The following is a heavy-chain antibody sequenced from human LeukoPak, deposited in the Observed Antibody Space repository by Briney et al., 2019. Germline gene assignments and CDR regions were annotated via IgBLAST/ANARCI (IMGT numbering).Heavy chain of an antibody. D-gene: IGHD2-2*01. CDR2: IYTSGST. CDR1: GGSISSYY. CDR3: ARPAYCSSTSCYLGAFDI. J-gene: IGHJ3*02. Sequence: SETLSLTCTVSGGSISSYYWSWIRQPPGKGLEWIGYIYTSGSTNYNPSLKSRVTISVDTSKNQFFLKLSSVTAADTAVYYCARPAYCSSTSCYLGAFDIWGQGTMVTVSS. V-gene: IGHV4-4*09.